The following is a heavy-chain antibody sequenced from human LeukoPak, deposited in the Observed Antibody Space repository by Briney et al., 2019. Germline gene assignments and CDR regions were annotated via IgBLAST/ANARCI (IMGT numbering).Heavy chain of an antibody. J-gene: IGHJ6*03. D-gene: IGHD4-17*01. Sequence: SETLSLTCTVSGDSISNYYWSWIRQPPGKGLEWIGYIYYSGSTNYNPSLKSRVTISVDTSKNQFSLKLSSVTAADTAVYYCRMTTASYYYYYYMDVWGKGTAVTISS. V-gene: IGHV4-59*08. CDR3: RMTTASYYYYYYMDV. CDR1: GDSISNYY. CDR2: IYYSGST.